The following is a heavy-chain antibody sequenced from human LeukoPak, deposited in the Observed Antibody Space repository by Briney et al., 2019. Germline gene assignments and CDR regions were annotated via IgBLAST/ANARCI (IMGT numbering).Heavy chain of an antibody. CDR2: IYSGGST. D-gene: IGHD3-22*01. CDR3: ARDYPRDSSGYQRYYYYGMDV. Sequence: GGSLRLSCAASGFTFSSYAMHWVRQAPGKGLEWVSVIYSGGSTYYADSVKGRFTISRDNSKNTLYLQMNSPRAEDTAVYYCARDYPRDSSGYQRYYYYGMDVWGQGTTVTVSS. J-gene: IGHJ6*02. CDR1: GFTFSSYA. V-gene: IGHV3-53*01.